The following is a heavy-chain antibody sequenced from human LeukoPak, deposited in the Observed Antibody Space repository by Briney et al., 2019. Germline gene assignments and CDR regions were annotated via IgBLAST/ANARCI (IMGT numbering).Heavy chain of an antibody. CDR1: GFTFTHYG. CDR2: IRANGETT. Sequence: GGTLRLSCAASGFTFTHYGMNWVRQAPGKGLEWVSGIRANGETTYYADSVRGRFTISRDNSRSMVWLQMNSLTAEDTAMYYCARDMKWLGGGFDYWGQGTLVTVSS. CDR3: ARDMKWLGGGFDY. J-gene: IGHJ4*02. D-gene: IGHD6-19*01. V-gene: IGHV3-23*01.